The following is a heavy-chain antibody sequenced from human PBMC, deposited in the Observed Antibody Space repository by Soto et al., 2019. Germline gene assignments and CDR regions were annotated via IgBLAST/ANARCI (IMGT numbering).Heavy chain of an antibody. J-gene: IGHJ6*03. CDR2: ISSSGMTI. CDR3: ARMAHLPNNDYYYFDFGV. Sequence: KGLEWVEYISSSGMTIYYADSVKGRFTISRDNAENSLYLQMHSLRDEDTAIYFCARMAHLPNNDYYYFDFGVWGKPTTGTVSS. V-gene: IGHV3-48*02.